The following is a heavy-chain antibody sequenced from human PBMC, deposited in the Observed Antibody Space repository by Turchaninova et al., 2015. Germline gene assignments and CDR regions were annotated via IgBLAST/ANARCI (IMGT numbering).Heavy chain of an antibody. D-gene: IGHD2-2*01. CDR3: ARGRETPAYYYYGMDV. J-gene: IGHJ6*02. V-gene: IGHV1-2*04. Sequence: QVQLVQSGAEVKKPGASVKVSCKASGYTFTGYYMHWVRQAPGQGLEWMGWMNPNSGGTNYAQKLRGWVTMTRYKSISTAYMELSRLRSDDTAVYYCARGRETPAYYYYGMDVWGQGTTVTVSS. CDR1: GYTFTGYY. CDR2: MNPNSGGT.